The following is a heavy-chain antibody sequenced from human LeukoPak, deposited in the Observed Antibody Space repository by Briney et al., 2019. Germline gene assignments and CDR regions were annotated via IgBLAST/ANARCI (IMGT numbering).Heavy chain of an antibody. Sequence: GGSLRLSCAASGFTFDDYGMSWVRQAPGKGLEWVSGINWNGGSTGYADSVKGRFTISRDNAKDSLYLQMNSLRAEDTALYYCARATHYYESSGYDYWGQGTLVTVSS. CDR2: INWNGGST. V-gene: IGHV3-20*04. CDR1: GFTFDDYG. J-gene: IGHJ4*02. D-gene: IGHD3-22*01. CDR3: ARATHYYESSGYDY.